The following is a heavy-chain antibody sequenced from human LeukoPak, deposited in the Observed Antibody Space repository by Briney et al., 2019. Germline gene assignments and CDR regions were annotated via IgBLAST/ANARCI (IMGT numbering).Heavy chain of an antibody. CDR1: GFTVSNNY. Sequence: GGSLRLSCAASGFTVSNNYMSWVRQAPGKGLEWVALIYSGGSKYYADFVKGRFTISRDNSKNTLYLQMSSLRAEDTAVYYCAGFSHKGVWGQGTTVTVSS. CDR3: AGFSHKGV. CDR2: IYSGGSK. J-gene: IGHJ6*02. V-gene: IGHV3-66*01.